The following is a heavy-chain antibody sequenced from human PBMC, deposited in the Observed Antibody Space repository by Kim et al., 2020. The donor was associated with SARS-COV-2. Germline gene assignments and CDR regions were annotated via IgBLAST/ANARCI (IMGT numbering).Heavy chain of an antibody. CDR3: VRGFYDFVWGRSPYGP. D-gene: IGHD3-16*01. Sequence: GGFLRLSCAVFGFRFGDYTMNWVRQAPGKGLEWVSSISSSGRYIHYADSVKGRFTISRDNAQSSLYVQMDSLRAEDTGVYYCVRGFYDFVWGRSPYGPWGQGTQVTVSS. V-gene: IGHV3-21*06. CDR2: ISSSGRYI. J-gene: IGHJ5*02. CDR1: GFRFGDYT.